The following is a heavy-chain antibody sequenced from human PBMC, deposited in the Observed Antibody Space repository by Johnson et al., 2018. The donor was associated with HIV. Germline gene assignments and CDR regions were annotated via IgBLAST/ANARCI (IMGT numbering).Heavy chain of an antibody. CDR3: ARGEDGVDAFDI. Sequence: QVQLVESGGGVVQPGKSLRLSCSALRFTFSNYAMNLVRQAPGTGLELLAILSFAGRIKNYADSVQGRFTISRDNSQNTLYLQMNSLRAEDTAVYYCARGEDGVDAFDIWGQGTMVTVSS. CDR2: LSFAGRIK. J-gene: IGHJ3*02. D-gene: IGHD4-17*01. CDR1: RFTFSNYA. V-gene: IGHV3-30*03.